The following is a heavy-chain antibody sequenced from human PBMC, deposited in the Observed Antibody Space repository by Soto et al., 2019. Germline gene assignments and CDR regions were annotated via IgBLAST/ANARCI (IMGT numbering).Heavy chain of an antibody. J-gene: IGHJ3*02. Sequence: GSGPTLVNPTQPLTLTCSFSGLSLSTSGVGVGWIRQSPGKALEWLALIYWSGDEHYRPSLKSRLSIIKDTSKNHVVLIMTDMEPVDTTTYYCARGLATLPVFAFDIWGQGTMVTV. CDR1: GLSLSTSGVG. V-gene: IGHV2-5*01. CDR2: IYWSGDE. D-gene: IGHD6-6*01. CDR3: ARGLATLPVFAFDI.